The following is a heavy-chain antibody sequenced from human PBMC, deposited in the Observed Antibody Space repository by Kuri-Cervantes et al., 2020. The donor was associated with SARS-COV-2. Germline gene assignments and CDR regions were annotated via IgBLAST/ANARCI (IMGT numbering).Heavy chain of an antibody. CDR1: EFTFSSYD. CDR3: GRHRGYCSGGGCYSTGFSFDY. V-gene: IGHV3-21*01. D-gene: IGHD2-15*01. J-gene: IGHJ4*02. CDR2: TSSGSDYI. Sequence: GGSLRLSCAASEFTFSSYDMTWVRQAPGMGLEWVSSTSSGSDYIYYADSVKGRFTVSRDNAENSLYLQMNSLGVGDTAVYYCGRHRGYCSGGGCYSTGFSFDYWGQGALVTVSS.